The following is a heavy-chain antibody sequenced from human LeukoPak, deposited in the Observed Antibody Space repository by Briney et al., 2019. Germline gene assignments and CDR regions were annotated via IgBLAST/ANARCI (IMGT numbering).Heavy chain of an antibody. CDR3: AKAYSSSSGYYYYFDY. D-gene: IGHD3-22*01. CDR1: GFTFSNFW. Sequence: PGGSLRLSCTASGFTFSNFWMGWVRQAPGKGLEWVANIKQDETEKFYLGSVKGRFTISRDNSKNTLYLQMNSLRAEDTAVYYCAKAYSSSSGYYYYFDYWGQGTLVTVSS. V-gene: IGHV3-7*03. J-gene: IGHJ4*02. CDR2: IKQDETEK.